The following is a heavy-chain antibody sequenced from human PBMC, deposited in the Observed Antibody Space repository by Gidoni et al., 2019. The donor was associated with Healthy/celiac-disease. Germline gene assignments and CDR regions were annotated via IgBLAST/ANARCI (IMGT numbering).Heavy chain of an antibody. CDR1: GYTFTGYY. Sequence: QVQLVQSGAEVKKPGASVKVSCKASGYTFTGYYMHWARQAPGQGIAWMGWINPNSGGTNNAQKFQGRVTMTRDTSISTAYMELSRLRSDDTAVYYCARTGDSSGYYYNWFDPWGQGTLVTVSS. CDR2: INPNSGGT. V-gene: IGHV1-2*02. J-gene: IGHJ5*02. CDR3: ARTGDSSGYYYNWFDP. D-gene: IGHD3-22*01.